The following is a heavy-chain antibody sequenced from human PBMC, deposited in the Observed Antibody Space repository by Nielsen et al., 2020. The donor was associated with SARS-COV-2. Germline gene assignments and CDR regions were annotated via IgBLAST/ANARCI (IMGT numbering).Heavy chain of an antibody. J-gene: IGHJ4*02. CDR1: GYSFTSYW. CDR3: ARRSYTSDWSGARDDY. Sequence: KVSCKGSGYSFTSYWIGWVRQMPGKGLEWMGIIYPGDSDVRYSPSFQGQVSISVDKSINTAYLQWSSLQASDTAIYYCARRSYTSDWSGARDDYWGQGTQVTVSS. D-gene: IGHD3-9*01. V-gene: IGHV5-51*01. CDR2: IYPGDSDV.